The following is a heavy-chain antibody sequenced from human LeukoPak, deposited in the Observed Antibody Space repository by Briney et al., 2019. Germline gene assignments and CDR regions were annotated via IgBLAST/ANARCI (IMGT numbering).Heavy chain of an antibody. CDR2: IYYSGST. Sequence: SETLSLTCTVSGGSISSYYWSWIRQPPGKGLEWIGYIYYSGSTNYNPSLKSRVTISVDTSENQFSLKLSSVTAADTAVYYCARDPYSGSTYGMDVWGQGTAVTVSS. D-gene: IGHD1-26*01. CDR3: ARDPYSGSTYGMDV. CDR1: GGSISSYY. V-gene: IGHV4-59*01. J-gene: IGHJ6*02.